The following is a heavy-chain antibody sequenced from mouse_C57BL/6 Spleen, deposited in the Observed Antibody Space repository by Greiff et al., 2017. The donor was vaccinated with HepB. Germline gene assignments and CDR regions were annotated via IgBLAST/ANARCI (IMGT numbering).Heavy chain of an antibody. V-gene: IGHV1-19*01. Sequence: EVQLQQSGPVLVKPGASVKMSCKASGYTFTDYYMNWVKQSHGKSLEWIGVINPYNGGTSYNQKFKGKATLTVDKSSSTAYMELNSLTSEDSAVYYCARWPLNWDEGLAMDYWGQRTSVTVSS. CDR2: INPYNGGT. D-gene: IGHD4-1*02. CDR3: ARWPLNWDEGLAMDY. J-gene: IGHJ4*01. CDR1: GYTFTDYY.